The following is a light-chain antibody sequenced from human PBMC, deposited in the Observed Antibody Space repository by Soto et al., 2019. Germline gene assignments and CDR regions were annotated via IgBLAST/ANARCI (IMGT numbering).Light chain of an antibody. Sequence: AIQMTQSPSSLSASVGDRVTITCRASQGISNDFGWYPQKPGEAPKLLIYAGSSLQSGVPSRCSGSGSGTDFPLTIRSLQPEDFATCYCLQDYNYPWPFGQGTKVEIK. CDR3: LQDYNYPWP. V-gene: IGKV1-6*01. CDR2: AGS. J-gene: IGKJ1*01. CDR1: QGISND.